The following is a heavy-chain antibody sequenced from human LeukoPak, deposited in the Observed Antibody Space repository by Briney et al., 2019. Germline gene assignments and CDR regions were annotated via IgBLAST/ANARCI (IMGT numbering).Heavy chain of an antibody. CDR1: GYTFTSYG. Sequence: ASVKVSCKASGYTFTSYGISWVRQAPGQGLEWMGWISAYNGNTNYAQKLQGRVTMTTDTSTSTAYMELRSLRSDDTAVYYCARDYCSSTSCYGNWFDPWGQGTLVTVSS. CDR2: ISAYNGNT. CDR3: ARDYCSSTSCYGNWFDP. J-gene: IGHJ5*02. V-gene: IGHV1-18*01. D-gene: IGHD2-2*01.